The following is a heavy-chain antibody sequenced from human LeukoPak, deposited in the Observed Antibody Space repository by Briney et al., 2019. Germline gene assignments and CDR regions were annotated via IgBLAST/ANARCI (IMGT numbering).Heavy chain of an antibody. V-gene: IGHV3-66*01. CDR3: ASNSRAARQFDY. Sequence: GGSLRLSCEASGFTVSSSYMSWVRQAPGKGLEWVAIIYSGGGTYYADSVKGRFTISRDNSKNTLYLQVKSLRAEDTAMYYCASNSRAARQFDYWGQGTLVTVSS. J-gene: IGHJ4*02. CDR1: GFTVSSSY. CDR2: IYSGGGT. D-gene: IGHD6-6*01.